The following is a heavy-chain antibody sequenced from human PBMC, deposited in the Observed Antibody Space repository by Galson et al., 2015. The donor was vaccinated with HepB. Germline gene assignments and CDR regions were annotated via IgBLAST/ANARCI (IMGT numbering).Heavy chain of an antibody. V-gene: IGHV1-3*01. CDR1: GSTFTSYA. CDR2: INAGNGNT. CDR3: ARGIFDGEVYGDYNVHLDY. J-gene: IGHJ4*02. D-gene: IGHD4-17*01. Sequence: SVKVSCKASGSTFTSYAMHWVRQAPGQRLEWMGWINAGNGNTKYSQKFQGRVTITRDTSASIAYMELSSLRSEDTAVYYCARGIFDGEVYGDYNVHLDYWGQGTLVTVSS.